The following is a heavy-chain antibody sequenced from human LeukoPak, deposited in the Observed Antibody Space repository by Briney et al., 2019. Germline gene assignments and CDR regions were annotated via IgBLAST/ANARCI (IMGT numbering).Heavy chain of an antibody. D-gene: IGHD5-24*01. CDR1: GFTFSSYA. Sequence: GGSLRLSCAASGFTFSSYAMHWVRQAPGKGLEWVAVISYDGSNKYYADSVKGRFTISRDNSKNTLYLQMNSPRAEDTAVYYCARGRDGYNDYWGQGTLVTVSS. CDR3: ARGRDGYNDY. CDR2: ISYDGSNK. V-gene: IGHV3-30-3*01. J-gene: IGHJ4*02.